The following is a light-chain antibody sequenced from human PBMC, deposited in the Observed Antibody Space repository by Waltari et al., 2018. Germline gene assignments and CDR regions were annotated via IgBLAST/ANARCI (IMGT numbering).Light chain of an antibody. Sequence: QSALTQPASVSGSAGQSITISCTRTSSDVGASTLISWNQQYPGQAPTLMIYEVYKRPSGVSDRFAGSKSDNTASLTISGLQAEDEADYYCCSYAGRSTLVFGGGTKLTVL. CDR3: CSYAGRSTLV. CDR1: SSDVGASTL. V-gene: IGLV2-23*02. CDR2: EVY. J-gene: IGLJ2*01.